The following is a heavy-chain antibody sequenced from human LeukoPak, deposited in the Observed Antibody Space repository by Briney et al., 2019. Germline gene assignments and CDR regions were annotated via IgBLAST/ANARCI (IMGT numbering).Heavy chain of an antibody. Sequence: ASVKVSCKASGGTFSNYTISWVRQAPGQGLEWMGRIIPILGIANYAQKFQGRVTITADKSTSTAYMELSSLRSEDTAVYYCARLEPTTFDNWFDPWGQGTLVTVSS. J-gene: IGHJ5*02. CDR2: IIPILGIA. CDR3: ARLEPTTFDNWFDP. D-gene: IGHD3-10*02. CDR1: GGTFSNYT. V-gene: IGHV1-69*02.